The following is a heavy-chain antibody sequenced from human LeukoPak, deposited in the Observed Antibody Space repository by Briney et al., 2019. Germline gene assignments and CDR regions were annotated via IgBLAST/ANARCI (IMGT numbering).Heavy chain of an antibody. J-gene: IGHJ3*02. CDR2: TSGSGGIK. CDR1: GFTFSSYA. Sequence: GGSLRLSCAASGFTFSSYAMSWVRQAPGKGLEWVSGTSGSGGIKYYADSVKGRFTISRDNSKNTLYMQVKSLRAEDTAVYYCAKDGEFYYDSGSYYKGAFDIWGQGTMVTVSS. V-gene: IGHV3-23*01. CDR3: AKDGEFYYDSGSYYKGAFDI. D-gene: IGHD3-10*01.